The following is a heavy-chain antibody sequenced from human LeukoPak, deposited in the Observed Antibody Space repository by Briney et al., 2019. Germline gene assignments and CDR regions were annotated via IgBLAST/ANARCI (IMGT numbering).Heavy chain of an antibody. CDR2: ISSDGSNR. J-gene: IGHJ4*02. Sequence: PGGSLRLSCEASGFTFGSYAMHWVRQAPGKGPEWVAVISSDGSNRYYADSVEDRFVISRDDSKNTLYMHLNSLRSEDTAFYYCVRGSPTSGWFWYIEHWGQGILVSVSS. V-gene: IGHV3-30*09. CDR1: GFTFGSYA. CDR3: VRGSPTSGWFWYIEH. D-gene: IGHD6-19*01.